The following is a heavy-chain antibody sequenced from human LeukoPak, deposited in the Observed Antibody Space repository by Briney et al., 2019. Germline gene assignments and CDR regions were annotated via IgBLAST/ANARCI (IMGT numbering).Heavy chain of an antibody. V-gene: IGHV4-34*01. CDR1: GGSLSGAY. D-gene: IGHD1-26*01. CDR2: INHTGST. CDR3: ARDQGSWWFDP. Sequence: SSETLSLTCTVQGGSLSGAYWTWIRQPPGKGLEWIGEINHTGSTDYNPSLKSRVTISLDTSKNQFSLKLTSVTAADTAVYYCARDQGSWWFDPWGQGTLVTVSS. J-gene: IGHJ5*02.